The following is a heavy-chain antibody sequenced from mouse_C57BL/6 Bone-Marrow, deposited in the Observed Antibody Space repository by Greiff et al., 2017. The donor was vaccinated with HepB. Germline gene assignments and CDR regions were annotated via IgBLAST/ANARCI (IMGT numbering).Heavy chain of an antibody. J-gene: IGHJ4*01. V-gene: IGHV1-82*01. CDR2: IYPGDGDT. CDR3: AREWLRRRYAMDY. CDR1: GYAFSSSW. D-gene: IGHD2-2*01. Sequence: QVQLQQSGPELVKPGASVKISCKASGYAFSSSWMNWVKQRPGKGLEWIGRIYPGDGDTNYNGKFKGKATLTADKSSSTAYMQLSSLTSEDSAVYFCAREWLRRRYAMDYWGQGTSVTVSS.